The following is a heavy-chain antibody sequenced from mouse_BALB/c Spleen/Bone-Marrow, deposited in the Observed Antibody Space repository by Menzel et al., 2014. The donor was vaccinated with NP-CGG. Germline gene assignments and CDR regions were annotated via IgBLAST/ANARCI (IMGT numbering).Heavy chain of an antibody. V-gene: IGHV1S81*02. CDR2: INPSNGGT. CDR1: GYTFTSYY. J-gene: IGHJ4*01. Sequence: VKLMESGAELVKPGASVKLSCKASGYTFTSYYMYWVKQGPGQGLEWFGEINPSNGGTNFNEKFKNKATLTVDKSSSTAYMQLSSLTSEDSAVYYCSRGRRDALDYWGQGTSVTVSS. CDR3: SRGRRDALDY.